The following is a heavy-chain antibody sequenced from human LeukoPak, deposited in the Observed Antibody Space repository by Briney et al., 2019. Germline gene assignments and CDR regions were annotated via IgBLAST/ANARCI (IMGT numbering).Heavy chain of an antibody. CDR1: GGSISSGTYY. CDR3: ARGRDDDVWGSYPTCFDF. CDR2: IYNSGST. Sequence: PSETLSLTCTVSGGSISSGTYYWTWIRQPAGKGLEWIGRIYNSGSTSYNPSLKSRVTLSMDTSRNQFSLKLSSVTAAGTAVYYCARGRDDDVWGSYPTCFDFWGQGTLVTVSS. V-gene: IGHV4-61*02. J-gene: IGHJ4*02. D-gene: IGHD3-16*01.